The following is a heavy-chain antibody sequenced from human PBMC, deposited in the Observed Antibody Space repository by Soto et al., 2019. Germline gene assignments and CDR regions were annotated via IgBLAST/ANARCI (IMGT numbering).Heavy chain of an antibody. Sequence: QVQLVESGGALVKPGGSLRLSCAASGFTFSDYYMNWIRQAPGKGLEWVSYISGSGSTIYYADSVKGRFTISRDNAKNSLYLQVNSLRAEDTAVYYCVRGDGTTMDYWGQGTLVTVSS. CDR1: GFTFSDYY. CDR2: ISGSGSTI. J-gene: IGHJ4*02. V-gene: IGHV3-11*01. CDR3: VRGDGTTMDY. D-gene: IGHD1-7*01.